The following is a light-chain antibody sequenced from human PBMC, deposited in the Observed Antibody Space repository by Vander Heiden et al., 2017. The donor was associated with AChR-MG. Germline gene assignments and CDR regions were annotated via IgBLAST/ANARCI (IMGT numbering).Light chain of an antibody. CDR1: RSNIGSYT. CDR3: AAWDDSLNGHWV. CDR2: SNN. Sequence: QSVLTQPPSASGTPGQRVTISCSGSRSNIGSYTVNWYQQVPGPAPKLLIFSNNERPSGVPDRFSGSRSGTSASLAISGLQSEDEADYYCAAWDDSLNGHWVFGGGTKLTVL. V-gene: IGLV1-44*01. J-gene: IGLJ3*02.